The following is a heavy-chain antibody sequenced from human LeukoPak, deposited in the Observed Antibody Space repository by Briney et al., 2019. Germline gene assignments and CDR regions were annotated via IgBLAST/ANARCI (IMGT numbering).Heavy chain of an antibody. CDR3: ARGRRSRVAATTGYYYYMDV. CDR1: GYTFTSYD. Sequence: ASVKVSCKASGYTFTSYDINLVRQATGQGLEWMGWMNPNSGDTGYAQKFQGRVTMTRNTSISTAYMELSSLRSEDTAVYYCARGRRSRVAATTGYYYYMDVWGKGTPVTVSS. D-gene: IGHD2-15*01. V-gene: IGHV1-8*01. J-gene: IGHJ6*03. CDR2: MNPNSGDT.